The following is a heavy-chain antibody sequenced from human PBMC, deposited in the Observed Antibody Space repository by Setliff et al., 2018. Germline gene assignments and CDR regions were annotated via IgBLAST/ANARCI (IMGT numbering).Heavy chain of an antibody. Sequence: ASVKVSCKAFGYTFAKYGTSWVRQAPGQGLEWMGWINTNTGFPTYAQGFTGRFVFSLDTSVSTAYLQISSVKAEDTAVYYCARASRFGTTMWRGDYYMDVWGKGTTVTVSS. CDR1: GYTFAKYG. V-gene: IGHV7-4-1*02. J-gene: IGHJ6*03. CDR2: INTNTGFP. D-gene: IGHD3-10*01. CDR3: ARASRFGTTMWRGDYYMDV.